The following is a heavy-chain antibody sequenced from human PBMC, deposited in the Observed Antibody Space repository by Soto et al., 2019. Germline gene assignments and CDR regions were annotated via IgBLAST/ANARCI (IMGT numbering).Heavy chain of an antibody. J-gene: IGHJ4*02. CDR2: ISGSGRST. Sequence: PGGSLRLYCAASGFSFSSCAMSWVRQAPGKGLEWVSVISGSGRSTDYADSVKGRFTMSRDNSKNMVFLQMNSLSAEDTAVYYCAKHTLFSDSWYEDYWGQGTLVTVSS. CDR1: GFSFSSCA. V-gene: IGHV3-23*01. CDR3: AKHTLFSDSWYEDY. D-gene: IGHD6-13*01.